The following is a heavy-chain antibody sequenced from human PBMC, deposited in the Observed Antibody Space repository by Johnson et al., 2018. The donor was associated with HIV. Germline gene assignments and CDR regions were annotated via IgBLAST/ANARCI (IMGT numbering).Heavy chain of an antibody. J-gene: IGHJ3*02. V-gene: IGHV3-13*01. CDR2: IGTAGDT. Sequence: VQLVESGGGLVQPGGSLRLSCAASGFTFSSYDMHWVRQATGKGLEWVSAIGTAGDTYYPGSVKGRFTISRENAKNSLYLQMNSLRAEDTALYYCARGKWELLGNDAFDIWGLGTMVTVSS. D-gene: IGHD1-26*01. CDR1: GFTFSSYD. CDR3: ARGKWELLGNDAFDI.